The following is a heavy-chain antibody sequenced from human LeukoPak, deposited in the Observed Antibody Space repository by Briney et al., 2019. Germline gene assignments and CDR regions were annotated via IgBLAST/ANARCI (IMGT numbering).Heavy chain of an antibody. CDR2: IIPIFGTA. V-gene: IGHV1-69*05. CDR1: GYTFTSYI. CDR3: ARAETGLRFLEWFAY. D-gene: IGHD3-3*01. J-gene: IGHJ4*02. Sequence: SVKVSCKASGYTFTSYIISWVRQAPGQGLEWMGGIIPIFGTANYAQKFQGRVTITTDESTSTAYMELSSLRSEDTAVYYCARAETGLRFLEWFAYWGQGTLVTVSS.